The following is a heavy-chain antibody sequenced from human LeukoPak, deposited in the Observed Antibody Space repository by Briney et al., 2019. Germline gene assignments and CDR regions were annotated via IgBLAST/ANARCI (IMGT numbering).Heavy chain of an antibody. CDR2: IRNEANRYTT. V-gene: IGHV3-72*01. Sequence: GGSLRLSCAASGLTLGGYYMDWVRQAPGKGLEWVGRIRNEANRYTTEYAASVKGRFTISRDDSKNSLYLQMNSLKTEDTAVYYCTRLRNYGYVFWGQGTLVTVSS. CDR1: GLTLGGYY. D-gene: IGHD5-18*01. J-gene: IGHJ4*02. CDR3: TRLRNYGYVF.